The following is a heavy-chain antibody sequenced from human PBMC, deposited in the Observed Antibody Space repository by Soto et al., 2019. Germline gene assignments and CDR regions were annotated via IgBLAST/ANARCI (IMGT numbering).Heavy chain of an antibody. J-gene: IGHJ4*02. Sequence: GGSLRISCAASGFTFGSYSMNWVRQAPGKGLEWVSSISSSSGYIYYADSVKGRFTISRDNAKNSLYLQMNSLRAEDTAVYYCARGSQRIITMDSFDYWGQRTLVTVSS. D-gene: IGHD3-10*01. CDR3: ARGSQRIITMDSFDY. CDR2: ISSSSGYI. CDR1: GFTFGSYS. V-gene: IGHV3-21*01.